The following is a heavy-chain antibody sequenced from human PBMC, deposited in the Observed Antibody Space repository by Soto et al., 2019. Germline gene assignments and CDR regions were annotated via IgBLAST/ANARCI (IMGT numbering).Heavy chain of an antibody. CDR3: ARVGPPNSSRPYNWFDP. CDR2: ISAYNGNT. V-gene: IGHV1-18*01. CDR1: GYTFTSYG. J-gene: IGHJ5*02. D-gene: IGHD6-13*01. Sequence: QVQLVQSGAEVKKPGASVKVSCKASGYTFTSYGISWVRQAPGQGLEWMGWISAYNGNTNYAQKLQGRVTMTTDTSTSTAYMELRSLSSDDTAVYYCARVGPPNSSRPYNWFDPWGQGTLVTVSS.